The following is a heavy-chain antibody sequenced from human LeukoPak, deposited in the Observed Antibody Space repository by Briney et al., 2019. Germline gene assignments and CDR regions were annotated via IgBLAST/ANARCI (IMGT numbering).Heavy chain of an antibody. V-gene: IGHV3-7*01. CDR2: INQDGSEE. Sequence: GGSLRLSCAASGFIFSSKWIHWVRQAPGKGLEWVAHINQDGSEEHYMDSVKARFIISRDNAKNSLSLQMDSLRAEDTAVYYCVRDGGVSGYDLLDYWGQGTLVTVSS. CDR1: GFIFSSKW. D-gene: IGHD5-12*01. J-gene: IGHJ4*02. CDR3: VRDGGVSGYDLLDY.